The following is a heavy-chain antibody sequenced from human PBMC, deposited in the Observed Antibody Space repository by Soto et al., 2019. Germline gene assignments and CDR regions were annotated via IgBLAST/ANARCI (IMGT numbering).Heavy chain of an antibody. D-gene: IGHD1-1*01. Sequence: GGSLRLSCAASGFTFSSYAMSWVRQAPGKGLEWVSAISGSGGTTYYADSVKGRFTISRDNSKNTLYLQMNNLRAEDTAVYYCAKGNDFKYYYHMDVWGKGTTVTVSS. CDR1: GFTFSSYA. CDR2: ISGSGGTT. CDR3: AKGNDFKYYYHMDV. V-gene: IGHV3-23*01. J-gene: IGHJ6*03.